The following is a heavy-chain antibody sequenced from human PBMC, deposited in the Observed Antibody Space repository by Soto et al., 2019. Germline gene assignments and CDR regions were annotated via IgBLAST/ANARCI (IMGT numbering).Heavy chain of an antibody. CDR2: INPKSGDT. CDR3: ARSSGGYSYNGXDV. D-gene: IGHD1-26*01. V-gene: IGHV1-2*02. Sequence: QEQLVQSGAEVKQPGASVKVSCKASGYTFTGYYIHWVRQAPGQGLEWMGWINPKSGDTKYAQKFQGRVTVTRDTSISTAYMELSRLRADDTAXXYCARSSGGYSYNGXDVWGQGTTVXVSS. CDR1: GYTFTGYY. J-gene: IGHJ6*02.